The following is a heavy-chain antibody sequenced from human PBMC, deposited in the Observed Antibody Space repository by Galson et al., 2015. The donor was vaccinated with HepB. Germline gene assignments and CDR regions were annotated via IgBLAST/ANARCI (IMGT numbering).Heavy chain of an antibody. V-gene: IGHV3-33*01. D-gene: IGHD2-2*02. J-gene: IGHJ6*03. Sequence: SLRLSCAASGFTFSSYGMHWVRQAPGKGLEWVAVIWYDGSNKYYADSVKGRFTISRDNSKNTLYLQMNSLRAEDTAVYYCARDGPGCSSTSCYTPTGRGYYYYCYMDVWGKGTTVTVSS. CDR3: ARDGPGCSSTSCYTPTGRGYYYYCYMDV. CDR2: IWYDGSNK. CDR1: GFTFSSYG.